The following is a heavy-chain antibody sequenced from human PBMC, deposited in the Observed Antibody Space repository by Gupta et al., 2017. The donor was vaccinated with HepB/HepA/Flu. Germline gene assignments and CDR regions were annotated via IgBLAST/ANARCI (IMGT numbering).Heavy chain of an antibody. CDR2: INWNGGST. V-gene: IGHV3-20*04. CDR1: GFTFDDYG. J-gene: IGHJ3*02. Sequence: EVQLVESGGGVVRLGGSLRLSCAASGFTFDDYGMSWVRQAAGKGLEWVSGINWNGGSTGYADSVKGRFTISRDNAKNSLYLQMNSLRAEDTALYYCARVTPHESQASLIVVVPAAILGAFDIWGQGTMVTVSS. CDR3: ARVTPHESQASLIVVVPAAILGAFDI. D-gene: IGHD2-2*02.